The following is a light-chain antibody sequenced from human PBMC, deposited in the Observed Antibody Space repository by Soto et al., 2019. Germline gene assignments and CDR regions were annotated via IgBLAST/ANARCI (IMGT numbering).Light chain of an antibody. CDR2: AAY. CDR3: LQHYRYPRT. J-gene: IGKJ1*01. Sequence: GDRVTITCRASQSISSWLAWYQQKPGKAPKRLIYAAYTLQSGVPSRFSGSGSGTEFTLTISSLQAEDFATYYCLQHYRYPRTFGQGTKVDIK. CDR1: QSISSW. V-gene: IGKV1-5*01.